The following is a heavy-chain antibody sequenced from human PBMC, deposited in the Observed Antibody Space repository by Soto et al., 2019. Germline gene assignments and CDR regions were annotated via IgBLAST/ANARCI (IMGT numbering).Heavy chain of an antibody. V-gene: IGHV1-8*01. CDR1: GYTFSNYD. CDR3: AKVSRKGSAIDFDY. CDR2: VNPNNGDT. D-gene: IGHD3-10*01. Sequence: QVQLVQSGAELKKPGASVKVSCKASGYTFSNYDMNWVRQATGQGPEWIGWVNPNNGDTGYAQKFQGLGPLTTDIATTTACMELTSLRSEDTAIYYCAKVSRKGSAIDFDYWGQGTLITVSS. J-gene: IGHJ4*02.